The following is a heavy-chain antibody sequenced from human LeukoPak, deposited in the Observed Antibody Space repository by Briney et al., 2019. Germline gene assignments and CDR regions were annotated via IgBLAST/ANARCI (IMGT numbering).Heavy chain of an antibody. CDR2: LIPVLVMS. D-gene: IGHD5-12*01. CDR3: ARDRGGGFDLAFFDH. CDR1: GGSFITDA. V-gene: IGHV1-69*10. J-gene: IGHJ4*02. Sequence: ASVTLSFKSSGGSFITDAVNWGRQAPGQGLEWMGRLIPVLVMSHYAPGFQGRVTLTADRSTNTAYMELDRLTSDYTAVYFCARDRGGGFDLAFFDHWGQGTLVTVSP.